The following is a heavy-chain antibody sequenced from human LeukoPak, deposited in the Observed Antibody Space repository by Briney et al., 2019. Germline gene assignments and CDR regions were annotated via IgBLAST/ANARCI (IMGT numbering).Heavy chain of an antibody. J-gene: IGHJ4*02. Sequence: GSLRLSCAGSGFTFSKFGMIWVRQAPGKGLEWIGYIYYSGSTNYNPSLKSRVTISVDTSKNQFSLKLSSVTAADTAVYYCARTPGRDSGYEPLEYWGQGTLVTVSS. V-gene: IGHV4-59*01. CDR1: GFTFSKFG. CDR3: ARTPGRDSGYEPLEY. D-gene: IGHD5-12*01. CDR2: IYYSGST.